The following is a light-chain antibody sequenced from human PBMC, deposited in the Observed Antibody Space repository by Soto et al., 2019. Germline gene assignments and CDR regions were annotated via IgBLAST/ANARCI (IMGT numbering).Light chain of an antibody. CDR2: GVS. CDR1: QSVSSNY. CDR3: QQYGSIPRT. Sequence: EIVLTQSPGTLSLSPGERATLSCRASQSVSSNYLVWYQQKPGQAPRLLIYGVSSRATGIPDRFSGSGPGTDFTLTISRLETEDFALYHCQQYGSIPRTFGQGTKVEIK. V-gene: IGKV3-20*01. J-gene: IGKJ1*01.